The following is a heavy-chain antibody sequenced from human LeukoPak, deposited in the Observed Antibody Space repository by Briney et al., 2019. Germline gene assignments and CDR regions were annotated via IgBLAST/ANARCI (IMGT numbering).Heavy chain of an antibody. J-gene: IGHJ3*02. Sequence: QPGGSLRLSCAASGFSFSGSAMHWVRQASGKGLEWVGRIRSKAMNYATAYVASVKGRFTISRDDSKNTAYLQMNSLKTEDTAVYYCSRHYDILTGYYSEVLDIWGQGTMVTVSS. CDR3: SRHYDILTGYYSEVLDI. CDR1: GFSFSGSA. V-gene: IGHV3-73*01. D-gene: IGHD3-9*01. CDR2: IRSKAMNYAT.